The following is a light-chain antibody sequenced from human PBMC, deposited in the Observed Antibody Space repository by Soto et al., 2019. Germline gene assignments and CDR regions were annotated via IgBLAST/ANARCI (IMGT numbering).Light chain of an antibody. CDR2: KAS. CDR3: QQYDRFPYT. CDR1: QSLSYW. Sequence: DIQMTQSPSTLSASVGDTVTITCRASQSLSYWLAWYQQKPGHAPKLLIHKASTLESGVPSRFSGSGSGTEFTLTISSLQPDDFATFYCQQYDRFPYTFGQGTKLEIK. J-gene: IGKJ2*01. V-gene: IGKV1-5*03.